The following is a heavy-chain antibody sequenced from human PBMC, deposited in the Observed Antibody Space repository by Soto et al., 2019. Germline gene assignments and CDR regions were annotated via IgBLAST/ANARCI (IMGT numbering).Heavy chain of an antibody. Sequence: GASVKVSCKASGYTFSDSGTTWVRQAPGQGLEWMGWISAYNGDTNYAQKFQGRVTMTTDTSTNTAYMELRSLRSDDTAVYYCARVEKYCTSTNCLDCWGQGTLVTVSS. D-gene: IGHD2-2*01. J-gene: IGHJ4*02. CDR1: GYTFSDSG. V-gene: IGHV1-18*01. CDR2: ISAYNGDT. CDR3: ARVEKYCTSTNCLDC.